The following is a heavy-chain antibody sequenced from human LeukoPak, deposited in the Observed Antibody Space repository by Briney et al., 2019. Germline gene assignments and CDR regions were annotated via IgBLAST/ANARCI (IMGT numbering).Heavy chain of an antibody. CDR3: AKIRCSSASCSPIWFDP. Sequence: AGSLRLSCAASGFTFSNYAMSCVRPAPGKGLDCGSTRASGGGTYYADSVKGRFTLSRDSSTHTPYRQINSQRAKDPAVNYCAKIRCSSASCSPIWFDPWGEGTLVTVSS. D-gene: IGHD2-2*01. V-gene: IGHV3-23*01. J-gene: IGHJ5*02. CDR2: RASGGGT. CDR1: GFTFSNYA.